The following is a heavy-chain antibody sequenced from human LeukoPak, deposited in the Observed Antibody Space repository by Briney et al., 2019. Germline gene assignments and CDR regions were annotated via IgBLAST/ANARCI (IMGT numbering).Heavy chain of an antibody. V-gene: IGHV3-30*04. D-gene: IGHD3-10*02. J-gene: IGHJ6*02. CDR2: ISYDGSNK. CDR1: GFTFSSYA. Sequence: GGSLRLSCAASGFTFSSYAMHWVRQAPGKGLEWVAVISYDGSNKYYADSVKGRFTISRDNSKNTLYLQMNSLRAEDTAVYYCARGRGRDAWRVVRPYYYYGMDVWGQGTTVTVSS. CDR3: ARGRGRDAWRVVRPYYYYGMDV.